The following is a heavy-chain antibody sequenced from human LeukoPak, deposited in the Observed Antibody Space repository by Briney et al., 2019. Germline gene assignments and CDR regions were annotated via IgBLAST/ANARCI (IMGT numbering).Heavy chain of an antibody. D-gene: IGHD3-9*01. Sequence: QPGGSLRLSCAASGFTFSSYWMSWVRQAPGKGLEWVANIKQDGSEKYYVDSVKGRFTISRDNAKNSLYLQMNSLRAEDTAVHYCAREVPGHYDILTGPDYWGQGTLVTVSS. CDR3: AREVPGHYDILTGPDY. CDR1: GFTFSSYW. CDR2: IKQDGSEK. J-gene: IGHJ4*02. V-gene: IGHV3-7*03.